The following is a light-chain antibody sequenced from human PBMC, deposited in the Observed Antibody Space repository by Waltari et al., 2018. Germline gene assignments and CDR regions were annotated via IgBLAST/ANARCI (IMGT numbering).Light chain of an antibody. CDR2: EVI. Sequence: QSALAQPASVSGSPGQSITLSCTGTRSDVASYKLVSWYKQHPGNVPKHMIYEVIKRPSVVSNRFSGSKSGNTASLTISGLQAEDEADYYCCSYVGGSSLIFGGGTKLTVL. CDR1: RSDVASYKL. CDR3: CSYVGGSSLI. J-gene: IGLJ2*01. V-gene: IGLV2-23*02.